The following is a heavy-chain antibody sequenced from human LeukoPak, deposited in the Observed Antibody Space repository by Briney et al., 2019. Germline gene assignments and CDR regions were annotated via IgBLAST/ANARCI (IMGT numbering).Heavy chain of an antibody. CDR1: GFTFSSYA. Sequence: PGGSLRLSCAASGFTFSSYAMSWVRQAPGKGLEWVSAISGSGGSTYYADSVKGRFTISRDNSKNTLYLQMNSLRAEDTAVYYCAKGDSGRCYYYGMDVWGQGTTVTVSS. CDR3: AKGDSGRCYYYGMDV. D-gene: IGHD3-10*01. V-gene: IGHV3-23*01. CDR2: ISGSGGST. J-gene: IGHJ6*02.